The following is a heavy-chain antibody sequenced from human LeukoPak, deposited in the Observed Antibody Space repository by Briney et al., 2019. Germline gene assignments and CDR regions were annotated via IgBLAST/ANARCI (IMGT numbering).Heavy chain of an antibody. CDR2: INPNSCGT. CDR1: GYTFTGYY. V-gene: IGHV1-2*06. J-gene: IGHJ5*02. Sequence: ASVKGSCKASGYTFTGYYMHWVRQAPGQGLEWMGRINPNSCGTNYAQKFQGRVTMTRDTSISTAYMELSRLRSDDTAVYYCAREQDIVVVPAGFDPWGQGTLVTVSS. CDR3: AREQDIVVVPAGFDP. D-gene: IGHD2-2*01.